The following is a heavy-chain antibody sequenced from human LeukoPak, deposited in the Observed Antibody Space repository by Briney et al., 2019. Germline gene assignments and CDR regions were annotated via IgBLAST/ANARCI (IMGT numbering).Heavy chain of an antibody. CDR3: AKDMVRAVIGY. CDR1: GFTFSIYA. Sequence: AGGTPGLSCTASGFTFSIYAMNWVRQAPGKGLEWVSSISGREGNTYYADSVKGRFTISRDNAKNTLYLKMNSLRGEDTAVYYCAKDMVRAVIGYWGQGTLVTVSS. V-gene: IGHV3-23*01. J-gene: IGHJ4*02. D-gene: IGHD3-10*01. CDR2: ISGREGNT.